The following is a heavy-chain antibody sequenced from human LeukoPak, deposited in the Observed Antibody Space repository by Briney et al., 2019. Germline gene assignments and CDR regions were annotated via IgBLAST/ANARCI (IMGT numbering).Heavy chain of an antibody. CDR1: GFTFSSYW. CDR3: ARGPANYGSGSYLNY. J-gene: IGHJ4*02. V-gene: IGHV3-74*01. D-gene: IGHD3-10*01. Sequence: GGSLRLSCAASGFTFSSYWMHWVRHAPGKGLVWVSRINSDGSSTSYADSVKGRFTISRDNAKNTLYLQMNSLRAEDTAVYYCARGPANYGSGSYLNYWGQGTLVTVSS. CDR2: INSDGSST.